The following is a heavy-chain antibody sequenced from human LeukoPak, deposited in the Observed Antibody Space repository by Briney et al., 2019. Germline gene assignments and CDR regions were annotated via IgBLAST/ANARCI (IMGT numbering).Heavy chain of an antibody. J-gene: IGHJ4*02. CDR1: GFTFSNYW. CDR2: IRYDGSNK. D-gene: IGHD3-9*01. V-gene: IGHV3-30*02. Sequence: GGSLRLSCAASGFTFSNYWMHWVRQAPGKGLEWVAFIRYDGSNKYYADSVKGRFTISRDNSKNTLYLQMNSLRAEDTAVYYCAKEVKGYFDWLPRGLDYWGQGTLVTVSS. CDR3: AKEVKGYFDWLPRGLDY.